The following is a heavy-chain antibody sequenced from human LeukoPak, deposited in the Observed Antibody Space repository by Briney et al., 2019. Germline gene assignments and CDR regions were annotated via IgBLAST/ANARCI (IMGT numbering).Heavy chain of an antibody. Sequence: GGSLPLTCAASGFTFSPFAMNWVRQAPGKGLEWVSSISGGGGIIYYAESVKGRFTISRDDSKNTLYLQMNSLRVEDTAVYYCAKEAYNYKCRWFDPWGQGTWVTVSS. CDR2: ISGGGGII. J-gene: IGHJ5*02. V-gene: IGHV3-23*01. CDR3: AKEAYNYKCRWFDP. CDR1: GFTFSPFA. D-gene: IGHD3-16*01.